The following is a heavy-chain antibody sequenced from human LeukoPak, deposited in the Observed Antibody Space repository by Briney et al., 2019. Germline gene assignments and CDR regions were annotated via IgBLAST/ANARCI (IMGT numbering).Heavy chain of an antibody. D-gene: IGHD4-17*01. CDR1: GFTFSSYW. CDR2: INPDGSVT. V-gene: IGHV3-74*01. J-gene: IGHJ5*02. CDR3: TRNFDYGDYL. Sequence: QPGGSLRLSCVASGFTFSSYWMHWVRQDPGRGLVWVSRINPDGSVTGYADSVKGRFTVSRDNAKNTLYLQMNSLRAEDTAIYHCTRNFDYGDYLWGQGTLVTVSS.